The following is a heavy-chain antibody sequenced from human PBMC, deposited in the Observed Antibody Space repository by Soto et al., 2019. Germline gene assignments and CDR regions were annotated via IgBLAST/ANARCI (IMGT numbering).Heavy chain of an antibody. CDR3: ARVSSGDTSPNYFDY. CDR2: IWYDGTTE. V-gene: IGHV3-33*01. Sequence: QVQLVESGGGVAQPGRSLRLSCAASGFTFSGYGMHWVRQAPGKGLEWVAIIWYDGTTEYYVDSVKGRFTISRDNSKNTLYLQMDSLRADDTAVYYCARVSSGDTSPNYFDYWGQGTLVTVSS. J-gene: IGHJ4*02. CDR1: GFTFSGYG. D-gene: IGHD2-21*02.